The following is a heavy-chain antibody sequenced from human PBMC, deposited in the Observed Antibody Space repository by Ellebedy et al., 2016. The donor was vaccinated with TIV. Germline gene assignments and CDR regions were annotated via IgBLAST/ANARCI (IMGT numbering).Heavy chain of an antibody. D-gene: IGHD3-9*01. CDR1: NGSMSNYY. CDR3: AREGWNFFETTRYYDGYGIDV. Sequence: SETLSLXXSVSNGSMSNYYWSWIRQPAGKGLEWVGRIYSSGNSKYNPSLKSRVAMSLDTSKTQFSLTLTSVTPADTAIYYCAREGWNFFETTRYYDGYGIDVWGQGTTVTVSS. J-gene: IGHJ6*02. CDR2: IYSSGNS. V-gene: IGHV4-4*07.